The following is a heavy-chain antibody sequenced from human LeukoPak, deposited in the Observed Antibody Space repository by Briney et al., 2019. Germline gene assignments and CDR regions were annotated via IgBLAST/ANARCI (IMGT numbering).Heavy chain of an antibody. Sequence: SETRSLTCIVSGGSISSYYWSWIRQPPGKGLEWIGYINYSGYTNYNPSLKSRVTISIDTSKNQFSLKLSSLTAEDTAVYYCARAHPWAGSGYFDYWGQGTLVTVSS. CDR3: ARAHPWAGSGYFDY. V-gene: IGHV4-59*01. D-gene: IGHD3-22*01. CDR2: INYSGYT. CDR1: GGSISSYY. J-gene: IGHJ4*02.